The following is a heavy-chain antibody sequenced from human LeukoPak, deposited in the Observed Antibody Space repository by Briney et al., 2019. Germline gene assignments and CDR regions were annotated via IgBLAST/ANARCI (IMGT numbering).Heavy chain of an antibody. D-gene: IGHD5-12*01. Sequence: GASVKVSCKASGGTFSSYAISWVRQAPGQGLEWMGGIIPIFGTANYAQKFQGRVTITADESTSTAYMELSRLRSDDTAVYYCAREGQVATMENWFDPWGQGTLVTVSS. V-gene: IGHV1-69*01. J-gene: IGHJ5*02. CDR1: GGTFSSYA. CDR3: AREGQVATMENWFDP. CDR2: IIPIFGTA.